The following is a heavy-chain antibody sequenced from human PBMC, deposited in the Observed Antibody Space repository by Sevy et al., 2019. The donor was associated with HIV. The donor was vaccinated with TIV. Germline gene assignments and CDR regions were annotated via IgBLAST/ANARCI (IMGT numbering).Heavy chain of an antibody. Sequence: SETLSITCAVSGGSISSSKWWSWVRQPPGKGLEWIGEIYRSGSTNYNPSLKSRVTISVDKSKNQFSLKLSSVTAADTAVYYCAELNPFNYYGSGEYYYYIDVWGKGTTVTVSS. CDR3: AELNPFNYYGSGEYYYYIDV. CDR1: GGSISSSKW. D-gene: IGHD3-10*01. CDR2: IYRSGST. V-gene: IGHV4-4*02. J-gene: IGHJ6*03.